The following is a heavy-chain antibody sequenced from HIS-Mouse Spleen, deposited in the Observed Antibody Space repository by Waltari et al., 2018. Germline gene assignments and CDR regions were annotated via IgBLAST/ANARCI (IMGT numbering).Heavy chain of an antibody. CDR2: ISWNSGSI. CDR3: AKGMGSGSYYQRDDAFDI. Sequence: EVQLVESGGGLVQPGRSLRLSCAASGFTFDDSAMHWVRQAPVQGLEWVSGISWNSGSIGYADSVKGRFTISRDNAKNSLYLQMNSLRAEDTALYYCAKGMGSGSYYQRDDAFDIWGQGTMVTVSS. D-gene: IGHD3-10*01. J-gene: IGHJ3*02. V-gene: IGHV3-9*01. CDR1: GFTFDDSA.